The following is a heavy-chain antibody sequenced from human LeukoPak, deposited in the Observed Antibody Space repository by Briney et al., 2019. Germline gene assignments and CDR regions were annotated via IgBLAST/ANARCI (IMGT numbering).Heavy chain of an antibody. CDR3: ARDYDILTGSRYFDY. V-gene: IGHV4-39*07. Sequence: SETLSLTCTVSGGSISSSSYYWGWIRQPPGKGLEWIGSIYYSGSTYYNPSLKSRVTISVDTSKNQFSLKLSSVTAADTAVYYCARDYDILTGSRYFDYWGQGTLVTVSS. CDR2: IYYSGST. J-gene: IGHJ4*02. D-gene: IGHD3-9*01. CDR1: GGSISSSSYY.